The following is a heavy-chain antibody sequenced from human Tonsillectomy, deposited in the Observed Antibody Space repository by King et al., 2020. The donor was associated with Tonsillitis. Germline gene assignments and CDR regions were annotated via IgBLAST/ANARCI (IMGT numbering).Heavy chain of an antibody. J-gene: IGHJ3*02. V-gene: IGHV1-8*01. CDR3: ARVRYCSIATCYVAFDI. Sequence: VQLVESGAEVKKPGASVKVSCKASGDTFTTYDINWVRQAPGQGLEWMGWMNPTSANTGYAQKYQGRVTMTRNTSIKTAYMELTSLISEETAVYYCARVRYCSIATCYVAFDIWGQGTKVTVSS. CDR2: MNPTSANT. CDR1: GDTFTTYD. D-gene: IGHD2-2*01.